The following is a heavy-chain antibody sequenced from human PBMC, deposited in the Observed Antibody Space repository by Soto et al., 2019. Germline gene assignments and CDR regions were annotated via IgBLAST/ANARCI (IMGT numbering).Heavy chain of an antibody. CDR2: IRSKANSYAT. Sequence: WWSLRLSCSASGFTFSGSAMHWFRQASGKGLEWVGRIRSKANSYATAYAASVKGRFTISRDDSKNTAYLQMNSLKTEDTAVYYCTRPSAATVGNWFDPWGQGTLVTVSS. D-gene: IGHD2-15*01. CDR1: GFTFSGSA. CDR3: TRPSAATVGNWFDP. J-gene: IGHJ5*02. V-gene: IGHV3-73*01.